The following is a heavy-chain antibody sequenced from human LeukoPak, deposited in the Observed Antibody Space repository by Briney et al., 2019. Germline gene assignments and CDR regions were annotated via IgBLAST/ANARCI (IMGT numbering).Heavy chain of an antibody. D-gene: IGHD2-21*02. CDR2: IHPGDSDT. Sequence: GESLKISSEASGYIFPNYWIGWVRQVPGKGLDWMGLIHPGDSDTRYSPSFQGQVTISVDKSITTAYLQWSSLQASDTAIYFCAGVVVVTSTHWYFDLWGRGSLVTVFS. V-gene: IGHV5-51*01. J-gene: IGHJ2*01. CDR3: AGVVVVTSTHWYFDL. CDR1: GYIFPNYW.